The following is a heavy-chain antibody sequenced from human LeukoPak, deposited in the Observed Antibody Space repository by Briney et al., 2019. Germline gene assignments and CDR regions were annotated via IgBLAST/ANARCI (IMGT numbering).Heavy chain of an antibody. CDR2: INPNSGGT. CDR3: ARGVDYGGNSDLDY. CDR1: GYILTDYN. V-gene: IGHV1-2*02. Sequence: SVKLSCKASGYILTDYNMHWMRQAPGEGLEWTGWINPNSGGTNYAQKFQGRVTMTRDTSISTAYMELRSLRSDDTAVYYCARGVDYGGNSDLDYWGQGTLVTVSS. J-gene: IGHJ4*02. D-gene: IGHD4-23*01.